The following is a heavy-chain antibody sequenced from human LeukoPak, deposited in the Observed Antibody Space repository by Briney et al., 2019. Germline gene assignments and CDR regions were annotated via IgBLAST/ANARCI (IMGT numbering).Heavy chain of an antibody. CDR3: ARGTTVNTENYYYYYGMDV. V-gene: IGHV1-69*04. CDR1: GGTFSSYA. CDR2: IIPIFGIA. D-gene: IGHD4-17*01. J-gene: IGHJ6*02. Sequence: ASVTVSCKASGGTFSSYAISWVRQAPGQGLEWMGRIIPIFGIANYAQKFQGRVTITADKSTSTAYMELSSLRSEDTAVYYCARGTTVNTENYYYYYGMDVWGQGTTVTVSS.